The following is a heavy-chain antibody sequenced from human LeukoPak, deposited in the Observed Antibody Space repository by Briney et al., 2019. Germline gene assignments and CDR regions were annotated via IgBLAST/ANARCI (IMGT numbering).Heavy chain of an antibody. V-gene: IGHV1-69*04. CDR1: GGTFSSYA. CDR3: ASRTPDSSGDP. Sequence: ASVEVSCKASGGTFSSYAISWVRQAPGQGLEWMGRIIPILGIANYAQKFQGRVTITADKSTSTAYMELSSLRSEDTAVYYCASRTPDSSGDPWGQGTLVTVSS. J-gene: IGHJ5*02. CDR2: IIPILGIA. D-gene: IGHD6-19*01.